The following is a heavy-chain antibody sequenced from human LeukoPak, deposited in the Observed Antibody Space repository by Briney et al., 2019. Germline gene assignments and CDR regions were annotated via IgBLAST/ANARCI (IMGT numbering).Heavy chain of an antibody. Sequence: PSETLSLTCTLSGGSISTYYWSWVRQPPGKGLEWIGYIYYTGSTDYDPSLKSRVTMSVDTSKNQFSLKLSSVTAADTAVYYCARAAYYYYYMDVWGKGTTVTVSS. V-gene: IGHV4-59*12. CDR2: IYYTGST. J-gene: IGHJ6*03. CDR1: GGSISTYY. CDR3: ARAAYYYYYMDV.